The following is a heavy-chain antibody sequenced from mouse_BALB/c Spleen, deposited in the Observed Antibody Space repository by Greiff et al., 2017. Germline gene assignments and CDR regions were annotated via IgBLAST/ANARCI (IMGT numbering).Heavy chain of an antibody. V-gene: IGHV1-39*01. CDR2: INPYYGST. CDR1: GYSFTDYI. D-gene: IGHD1-1*01. J-gene: IGHJ4*01. Sequence: VQLQQTGPELVKPGASVKISCKASGYSFTDYIMLWVKQSHGKSLEWIGNINPYYGSTSYNLKFKGKATLTVDKSSSTAYMQLNSLTSEDSAVYYCARSYGDYYAMDYWCQGTSVTVSS. CDR3: ARSYGDYYAMDY.